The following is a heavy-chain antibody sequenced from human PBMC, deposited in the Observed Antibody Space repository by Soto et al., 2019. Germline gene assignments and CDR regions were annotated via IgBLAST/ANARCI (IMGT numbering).Heavy chain of an antibody. D-gene: IGHD3-22*01. CDR2: MFYSGNT. V-gene: IGHV4-39*01. Sequence: PSETLSLTCTVSGDSISSSTYYWGWIRQPPGKGLEWIGSMFYSGNTYYNPSLKSRVTLSINTSKNQFSLKLNSVTAADTAVYYCVSPEGYYDSSGYTLDYWGHRLLGHRLL. J-gene: IGHJ4*01. CDR1: GDSISSSTYY. CDR3: VSPEGYYDSSGYTLDY.